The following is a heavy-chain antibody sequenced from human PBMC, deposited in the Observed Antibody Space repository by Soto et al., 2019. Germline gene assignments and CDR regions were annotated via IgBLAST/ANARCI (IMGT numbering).Heavy chain of an antibody. D-gene: IGHD3-3*01. CDR3: AREVFWSGPLFDY. CDR1: GGSISSDDYY. Sequence: ASETLSLTCTVSGGSISSDDYYWSWIRQSPGKGLEWIGYIYYSGSTYYNPSLKSRVTVSVDTSKNQFSLKLSSVTAADTAVYYCAREVFWSGPLFDYWGQGTLVTVSS. CDR2: IYYSGST. V-gene: IGHV4-30-4*01. J-gene: IGHJ4*02.